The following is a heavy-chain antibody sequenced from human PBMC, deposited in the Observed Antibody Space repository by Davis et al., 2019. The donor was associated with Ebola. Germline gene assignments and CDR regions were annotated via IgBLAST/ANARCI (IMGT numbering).Heavy chain of an antibody. CDR1: GGSFSGYY. V-gene: IGHV4-34*01. D-gene: IGHD1-1*01. CDR3: ARGEATGTEYYYYQYGMDV. J-gene: IGHJ6*02. CDR2: INHSGST. Sequence: SETLSLTCAVYGGSFSGYYWSWIRQPPGKGLEWIGEINHSGSTKYNPSLKSRANILVDTSRKQFSLRLSSVTAADTAVYYCARGEATGTEYYYYQYGMDVWGQETTVTVS.